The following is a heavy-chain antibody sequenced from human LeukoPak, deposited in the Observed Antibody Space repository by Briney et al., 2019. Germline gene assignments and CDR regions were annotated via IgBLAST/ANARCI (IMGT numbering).Heavy chain of an antibody. CDR3: ARDAYCANGVCYSPIGY. CDR1: GFTFSSYA. CDR2: ISYDGSNE. V-gene: IGHV3-30-3*01. J-gene: IGHJ4*02. D-gene: IGHD2-8*01. Sequence: GSLRLSCTASGFTFSSYAMHWVRQAPGKGLEWVAVISYDGSNEYYADSVKGRSTISRDNSKNTLYPQMNSLRAEDTAVYYCARDAYCANGVCYSPIGYWGQGTLVTVSS.